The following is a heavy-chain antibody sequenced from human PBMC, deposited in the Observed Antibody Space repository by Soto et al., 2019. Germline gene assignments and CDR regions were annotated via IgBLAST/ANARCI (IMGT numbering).Heavy chain of an antibody. D-gene: IGHD3-3*01. CDR3: ARGLRDDFWSSYYYYMDV. Sequence: ASVKVSCKASGYTFTSYDINWVRQATGQGLEWMGWMKPNSGNTGYAQKFQGRVIMTRNTSISTAYMELSSLRSEDTAVYYCARGLRDDFWSSYYYYMDVWGKGTTVTVSS. CDR1: GYTFTSYD. CDR2: MKPNSGNT. J-gene: IGHJ6*03. V-gene: IGHV1-8*01.